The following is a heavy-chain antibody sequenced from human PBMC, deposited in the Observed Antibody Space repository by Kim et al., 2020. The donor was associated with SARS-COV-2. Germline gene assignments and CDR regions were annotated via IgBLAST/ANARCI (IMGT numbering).Heavy chain of an antibody. Sequence: GESLKISFKGSGYSFTSYWIGWVRQMPGKGLEWMGIIYPGDSDTRYSPSFQGQVTISADKSISTAYLQWSSLKASDTAMYYCARQFQWDQINVDYWGQGTLVTVSS. CDR2: IYPGDSDT. CDR1: GYSFTSYW. J-gene: IGHJ4*02. D-gene: IGHD1-26*01. CDR3: ARQFQWDQINVDY. V-gene: IGHV5-51*01.